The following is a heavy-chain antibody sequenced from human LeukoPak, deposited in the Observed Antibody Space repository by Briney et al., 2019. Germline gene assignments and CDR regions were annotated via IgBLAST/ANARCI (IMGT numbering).Heavy chain of an antibody. CDR1: GGTFSSYA. CDR3: ARAITIFGVVIIRY. CDR2: MNPNSGNT. Sequence: GASVKVSCKASGGTFSSYAINWVRQATGQGLEWMGWMNPNSGNTGYAQKFQGRVTMTRNTSISTAYMELSSLRSEDTAVYYCARAITIFGVVIIRYWGQGTLVTVSS. D-gene: IGHD3-3*01. V-gene: IGHV1-8*02. J-gene: IGHJ4*02.